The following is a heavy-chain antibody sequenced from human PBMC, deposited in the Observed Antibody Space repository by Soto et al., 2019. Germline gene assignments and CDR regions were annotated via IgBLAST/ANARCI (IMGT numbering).Heavy chain of an antibody. J-gene: IGHJ4*02. D-gene: IGHD2-2*01. CDR3: ARAEGIVVVPAARGYYFDY. CDR2: IKQDGSEK. Sequence: EVQLVESGGGLVQPGGSLRLSCAASGFTFISYWMSWVRQAPGKGLEWVANIKQDGSEKYYVDSVKGRFTISRDNAKNSLYLQMNSLRAEDTAVYYCARAEGIVVVPAARGYYFDYWGQGTLVTVSS. CDR1: GFTFISYW. V-gene: IGHV3-7*01.